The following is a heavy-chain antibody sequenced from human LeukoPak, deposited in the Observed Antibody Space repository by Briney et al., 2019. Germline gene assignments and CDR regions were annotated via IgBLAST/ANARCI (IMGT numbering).Heavy chain of an antibody. Sequence: SETLSLTCTVSGGSISSGSYYWSWIRQPAGKGLEWIGRIYTSGSTNYNPSLKSRVTISVDTSKNQFSLKLSSVTAADTAVYYCARELVVAATKMGWFDPCGQGTLVTVSS. CDR3: ARELVVAATKMGWFDP. J-gene: IGHJ5*02. V-gene: IGHV4-61*02. D-gene: IGHD2-15*01. CDR1: GGSISSGSYY. CDR2: IYTSGST.